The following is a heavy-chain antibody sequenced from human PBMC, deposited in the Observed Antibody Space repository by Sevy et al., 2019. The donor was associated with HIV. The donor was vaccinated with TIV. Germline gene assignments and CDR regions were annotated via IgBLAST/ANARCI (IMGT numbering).Heavy chain of an antibody. CDR2: INWNGGST. Sequence: GGSLRLSCAASGFTFDDYGMSWVRQAPGKGLEWVSGINWNGGSTGYADSVKGRFTISRDNAKNSLYLQMNSLRAEATALYHCARVGDSSHGYSYYYYMDVWGKGTTVTVSS. V-gene: IGHV3-20*01. D-gene: IGHD6-13*01. J-gene: IGHJ6*03. CDR1: GFTFDDYG. CDR3: ARVGDSSHGYSYYYYMDV.